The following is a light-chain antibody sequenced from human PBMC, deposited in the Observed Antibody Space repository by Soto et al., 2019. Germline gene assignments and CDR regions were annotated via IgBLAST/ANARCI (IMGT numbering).Light chain of an antibody. CDR2: DVT. V-gene: IGLV2-11*01. CDR3: CSFADTFYV. CDR1: SSDVGGYNY. Sequence: QSALTQPRSVSGSPGQSVTISCTGTSSDVGGYNYVSWYQHHPGKAPKLTIYDVTKRPSGVPDRFSGSKSGNTASLTISGLQTEDEADYYCCSFADTFYVFGTGTKLTVL. J-gene: IGLJ1*01.